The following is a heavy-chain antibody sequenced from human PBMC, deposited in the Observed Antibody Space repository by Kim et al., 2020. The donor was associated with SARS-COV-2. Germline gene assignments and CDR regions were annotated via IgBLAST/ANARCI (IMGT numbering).Heavy chain of an antibody. J-gene: IGHJ5*02. Sequence: DSVKGRFTISRDNAKNSLYLQMNSLRDEDTAVYYCARGDSGSYGGSWFDPWGQGTLVTVSS. CDR3: ARGDSGSYGGSWFDP. D-gene: IGHD1-26*01. V-gene: IGHV3-48*02.